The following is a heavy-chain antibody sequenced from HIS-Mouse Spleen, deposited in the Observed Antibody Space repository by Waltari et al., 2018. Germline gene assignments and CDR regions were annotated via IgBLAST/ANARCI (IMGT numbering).Heavy chain of an antibody. Sequence: QVQLVESGGGVVQPGRSLRLSCAASGFTFGSYGMHWVRQAPGKGLEWVAVISYDGSNKSYADSVKGRFTISRDNSKNTLYLQMNSLRAEDTAVYYCAKDKHHAFDYWGQGTLVTVSS. CDR2: ISYDGSNK. CDR3: AKDKHHAFDY. J-gene: IGHJ4*02. V-gene: IGHV3-30*18. CDR1: GFTFGSYG.